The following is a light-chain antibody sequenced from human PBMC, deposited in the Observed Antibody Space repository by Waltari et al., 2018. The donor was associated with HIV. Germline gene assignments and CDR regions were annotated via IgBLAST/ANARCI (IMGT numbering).Light chain of an antibody. CDR2: WAS. J-gene: IGKJ2*01. V-gene: IGKV4-1*01. CDR1: QSLYSSSNKNT. Sequence: EIVMTQSPDSLAVSLGERATLMCKSSQSLYSSSNKNTLAWYQQKPGHPPVHLIYWASTRNSGVPDRFGGSGSGSDVTLTISSLQAEDVAGYYCQQYYTTPYTLGQGTKLGIK. CDR3: QQYYTTPYT.